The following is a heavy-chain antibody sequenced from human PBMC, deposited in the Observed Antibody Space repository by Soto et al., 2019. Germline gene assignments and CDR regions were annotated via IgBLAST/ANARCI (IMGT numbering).Heavy chain of an antibody. Sequence: QLHLQESGPGLVRPSETLSLTCTVSGVSIRSPTYYWAWIRQPPGKGLEWIGSFYYRGTTYYNPSLKSRVTISVDTSKNEFSLKLSSVTAAYTAVYYCARDDSVTAVTAKFDYWGQGALVTVSS. CDR1: GVSIRSPTYY. J-gene: IGHJ4*02. V-gene: IGHV4-39*02. D-gene: IGHD4-17*01. CDR2: FYYRGTT. CDR3: ARDDSVTAVTAKFDY.